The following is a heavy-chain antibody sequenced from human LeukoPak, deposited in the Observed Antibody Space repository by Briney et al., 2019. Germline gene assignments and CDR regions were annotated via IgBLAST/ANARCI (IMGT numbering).Heavy chain of an antibody. Sequence: ASVKVSCKASEYTFTRYYMHWVRQAPGQGLEWMGWINPDSGDTNYAERFQGRVSMTRDTSINTAYMDLSSLRSDDTAVYFCAKERGYSYGRQFDCWGQGTLVTVSS. CDR3: AKERGYSYGRQFDC. V-gene: IGHV1-2*02. D-gene: IGHD5-18*01. J-gene: IGHJ4*02. CDR2: INPDSGDT. CDR1: EYTFTRYY.